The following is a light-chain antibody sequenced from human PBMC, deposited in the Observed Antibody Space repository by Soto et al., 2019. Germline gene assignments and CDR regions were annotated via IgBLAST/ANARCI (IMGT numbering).Light chain of an antibody. CDR1: QSVGSN. V-gene: IGKV3-15*01. CDR3: QQYNNWRT. J-gene: IGKJ1*01. Sequence: EIVMTQSPATLSVSPGERATLSCRASQSVGSNLAWYQQKPGQAPRLLIYGASTRATGIPASFSGSGSGTDFTLTISSLQSEDFAVYYCQQYNNWRTFGQGTKVELK. CDR2: GAS.